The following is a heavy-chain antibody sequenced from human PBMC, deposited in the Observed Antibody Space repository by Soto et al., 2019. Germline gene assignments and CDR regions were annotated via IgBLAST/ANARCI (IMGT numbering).Heavy chain of an antibody. J-gene: IGHJ3*02. D-gene: IGHD5-12*01. V-gene: IGHV4-34*01. CDR3: ARGSRDGRWLQLRGIDAFDI. CDR2: INHSGST. Sequence: SETLSLTCAVYGGSFSGYYWSWIRQPPGKGLEWIGEINHSGSTNYNPSVKSRVTISVDTSKNQFSLKLSSVTAADTAVYYCARGSRDGRWLQLRGIDAFDIWGQGAMVTVSS. CDR1: GGSFSGYY.